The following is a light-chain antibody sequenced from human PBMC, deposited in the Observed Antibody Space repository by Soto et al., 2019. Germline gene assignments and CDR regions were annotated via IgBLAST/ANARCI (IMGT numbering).Light chain of an antibody. V-gene: IGKV3-15*01. CDR1: QSVSSD. CDR3: QQYSQWPLYT. J-gene: IGKJ2*01. Sequence: EIVMTQSPATLSVSPGERATLSCRASQSVSSDLAWYQQTPGQAPRPLIYDASTRAAGVPARFSGSGSGTEFTLTISSLQSEDFALYYCQQYSQWPLYTFGQGTKVDIK. CDR2: DAS.